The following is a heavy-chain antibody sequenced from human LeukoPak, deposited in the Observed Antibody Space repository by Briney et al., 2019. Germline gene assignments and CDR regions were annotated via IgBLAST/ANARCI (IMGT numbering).Heavy chain of an antibody. CDR2: ISSSGSTI. Sequence: PGGSLRLSCAASGFTFSDYYMSWIRQAPGKGLEWVSYISSSGSTIYYADSVKGRFTISRDNAKNSLYLQKNSLRAEDTAVYYCARGSSSWYMYAFDIWGQGTMVTVSS. CDR3: ARGSSSWYMYAFDI. CDR1: GFTFSDYY. J-gene: IGHJ3*02. D-gene: IGHD6-13*01. V-gene: IGHV3-11*01.